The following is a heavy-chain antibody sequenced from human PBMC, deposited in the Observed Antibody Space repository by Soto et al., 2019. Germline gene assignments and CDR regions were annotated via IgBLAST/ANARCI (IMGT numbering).Heavy chain of an antibody. CDR2: INSDGSTT. Sequence: PGGSLRLSCAASGFTFSSYWMHWVRQVPGKGLVWVSRINSDGSTTTYADSVRGRFTISRDNAKNTLYLQMNSLRAEDTAVYYCARPPVGHFDYWGQGTLVTVSS. CDR3: ARPPVGHFDY. J-gene: IGHJ4*02. V-gene: IGHV3-74*01. CDR1: GFTFSSYW.